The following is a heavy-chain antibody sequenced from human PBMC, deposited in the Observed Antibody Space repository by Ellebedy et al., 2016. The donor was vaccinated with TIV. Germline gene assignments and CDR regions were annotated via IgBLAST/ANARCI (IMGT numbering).Heavy chain of an antibody. D-gene: IGHD2-2*01. V-gene: IGHV3-43*01. Sequence: GGSLRLXCAASGFTFDDYTMHWVRQAPGKGLKWVSLISWDGGSTYYADSVKGRFTISRDNSKNSLYLQMNSLRTEDTALYYCAKDGGIVVVPAANPRVSGMDVWGQGTTVTVSS. CDR1: GFTFDDYT. J-gene: IGHJ6*02. CDR2: ISWDGGST. CDR3: AKDGGIVVVPAANPRVSGMDV.